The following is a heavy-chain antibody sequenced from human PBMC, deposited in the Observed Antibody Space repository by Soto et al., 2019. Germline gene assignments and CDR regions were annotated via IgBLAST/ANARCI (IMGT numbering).Heavy chain of an antibody. D-gene: IGHD3-3*01. CDR3: AKSRGIGTTICGEGKDY. Sequence: EVQLLDSGGGLVQPGGSLRLSCAASGFTFSSYAMNWVRQAPGKGLEWVSAISGGSDIICYADSVKGRFTISRENPKNTLYLKMISLRAEDTAVYFCAKSRGIGTTICGEGKDYWGLGTLVTVSS. CDR1: GFTFSSYA. J-gene: IGHJ4*02. CDR2: ISGGSDII. V-gene: IGHV3-23*01.